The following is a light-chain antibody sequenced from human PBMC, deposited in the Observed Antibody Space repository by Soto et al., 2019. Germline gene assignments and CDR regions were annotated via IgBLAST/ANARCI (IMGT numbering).Light chain of an antibody. CDR2: SNN. J-gene: IGLJ2*01. V-gene: IGLV1-44*01. CDR1: SSNLGSTT. CDR3: AAGDDNLNGPV. Sequence: QSVLTQPPSASGTPGQRVTISCSGSSSNLGSTTVNWYQQLPGTAPKLLIYSNNQRPSGVPDRFSDSKSGTSASLAISGPQSGDEADFYCAAGDDNLNGPVFGGGTKLTVL.